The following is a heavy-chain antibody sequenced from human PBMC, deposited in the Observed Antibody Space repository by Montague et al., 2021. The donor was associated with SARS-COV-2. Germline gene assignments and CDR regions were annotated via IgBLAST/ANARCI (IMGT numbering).Heavy chain of an antibody. V-gene: IGHV4-59*01. J-gene: IGHJ3*02. D-gene: IGHD6-19*01. Sequence: SETLSLTCTVSGGSISSYYWSWIRQPPGKGLEWIGYIYYSGSTNSNPSLKSRVTTSVDASKNQFSLKLSSVTAADTAVYYCARGSGWMGNAFDIWGQGTMVTVSS. CDR3: ARGSGWMGNAFDI. CDR1: GGSISSYY. CDR2: IYYSGST.